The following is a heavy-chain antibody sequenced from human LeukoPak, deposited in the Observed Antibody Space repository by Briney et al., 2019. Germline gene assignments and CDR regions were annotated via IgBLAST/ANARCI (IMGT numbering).Heavy chain of an antibody. V-gene: IGHV3-30*02. J-gene: IGHJ4*02. D-gene: IGHD3-10*01. CDR1: GFTFSSYG. Sequence: GGSLRLSCAASGFTFSSYGMHWVRQAPGKGLEWVAFIRNDGSDKYYAVSVKGRFTISRDNSKNTLYLQMNSLRAEDTALYYCAKDRAFGQFLWGNDYWGQGTLVTVSS. CDR2: IRNDGSDK. CDR3: AKDRAFGQFLWGNDY.